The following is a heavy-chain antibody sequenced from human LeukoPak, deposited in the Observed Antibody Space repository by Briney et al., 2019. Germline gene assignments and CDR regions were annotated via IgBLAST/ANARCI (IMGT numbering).Heavy chain of an antibody. Sequence: SETLSLTRTVSGGSNSSSNWWSWVRQPPGKGLEWIGEIYHSGSTNYNPSLKSRVTISVDTSKNQFSLKLSSVTAADTAVYYCARDLAVTTVWYFDLWGRGTLVTVSS. J-gene: IGHJ2*01. CDR3: ARDLAVTTVWYFDL. D-gene: IGHD4-17*01. CDR2: IYHSGST. CDR1: GGSNSSSNW. V-gene: IGHV4-4*02.